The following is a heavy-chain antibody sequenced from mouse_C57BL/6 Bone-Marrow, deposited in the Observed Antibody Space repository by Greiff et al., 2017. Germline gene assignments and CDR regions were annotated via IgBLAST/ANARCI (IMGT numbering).Heavy chain of an antibody. CDR3: ARDGSRGVFDY. J-gene: IGHJ2*01. D-gene: IGHD1-1*01. Sequence: EVQLQQSGPELVKPGASVKISCKASGYTFTDYYMNWVKQSHGKSLEWIGDINPNNGGTSYNQQFKGKATLTVDKSSSTAYMELRSLTSEDSAVYYCARDGSRGVFDYWGQGTTLTVSS. CDR1: GYTFTDYY. V-gene: IGHV1-26*01. CDR2: INPNNGGT.